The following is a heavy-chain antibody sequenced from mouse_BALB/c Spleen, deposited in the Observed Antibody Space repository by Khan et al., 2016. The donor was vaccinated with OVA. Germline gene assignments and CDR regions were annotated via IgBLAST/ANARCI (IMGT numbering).Heavy chain of an antibody. J-gene: IGHJ2*01. CDR3: ARGDYFDY. Sequence: EVKLEVSGPGLVKPSQSLSLTCTVTGYSITSDYAWNWIRQFPGNKLEWMGYISYSGSTSYNPSLKSRISITRDPSKNQFFLQLNSVTTEDTATYYCARGDYFDYGGQGTTLTVSS. CDR1: GYSITSDYA. V-gene: IGHV3-2*02. CDR2: ISYSGST.